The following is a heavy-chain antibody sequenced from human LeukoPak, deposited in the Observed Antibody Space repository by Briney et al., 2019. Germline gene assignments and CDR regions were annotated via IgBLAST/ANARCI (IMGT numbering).Heavy chain of an antibody. J-gene: IGHJ2*01. CDR1: GGSFRGYY. CDR2: INHSGST. V-gene: IGHV4-34*01. CDR3: ARRGPGNWYFDL. Sequence: SETLSLTCAVYGGSFRGYYWSWIRQPPGKGLEWIGEINHSGSTNYNPSLKSRVTISVDRSKNQFSLKLSSVTAADTAVFYCARRGPGNWYFDLWGRGTLVTVSS. D-gene: IGHD3-10*01.